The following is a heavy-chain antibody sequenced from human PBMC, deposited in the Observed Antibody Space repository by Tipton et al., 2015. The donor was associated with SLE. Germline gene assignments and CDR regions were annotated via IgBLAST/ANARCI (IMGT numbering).Heavy chain of an antibody. D-gene: IGHD4-17*01. CDR3: ARDTDVYGVCLGY. J-gene: IGHJ4*02. CDR2: ISSSSSYK. Sequence: SLRLSCAVSGFTFSSFSMNWVRQAPGKGLEWVSFISSSSSYKFYADSVKGRFTISRDNAKNSLYLQMDSLRAEYTAVYYCARDTDVYGVCLGYWGQGSLVGV. CDR1: GFTFSSFS. V-gene: IGHV3-21*01.